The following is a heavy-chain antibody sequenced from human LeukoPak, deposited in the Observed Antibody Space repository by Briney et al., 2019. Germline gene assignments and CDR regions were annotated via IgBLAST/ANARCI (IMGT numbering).Heavy chain of an antibody. Sequence: SEPLSLTCTVSGGSISSYYWSWIRQPPGKGLEWIGYIYYSGSTNYNPSLKSRVTMSVDTSKNQFSLKLSSVTAADTAVYYCASQHTYYDFWSGYYVGYYFDYWGQGTLVTVSS. V-gene: IGHV4-59*12. D-gene: IGHD3-3*01. J-gene: IGHJ4*02. CDR2: IYYSGST. CDR1: GGSISSYY. CDR3: ASQHTYYDFWSGYYVGYYFDY.